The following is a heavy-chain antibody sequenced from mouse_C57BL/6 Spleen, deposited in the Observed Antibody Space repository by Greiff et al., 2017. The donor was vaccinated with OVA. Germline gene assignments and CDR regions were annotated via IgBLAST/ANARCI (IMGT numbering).Heavy chain of an antibody. Sequence: EVKLVESGEGLVKPGGSLKLSCAASGFTFSSYAMSWVRQTPEKRLEWVAYISSGGDYIYYADTVKGRFTISRDNARNTLYLQMSSLKSEDTAMYYCASPPFYYDYDGFAYWGQGTLVTVSA. J-gene: IGHJ3*01. D-gene: IGHD2-4*01. CDR1: GFTFSSYA. V-gene: IGHV5S21*01. CDR3: ASPPFYYDYDGFAY. CDR2: ISSGGDYI.